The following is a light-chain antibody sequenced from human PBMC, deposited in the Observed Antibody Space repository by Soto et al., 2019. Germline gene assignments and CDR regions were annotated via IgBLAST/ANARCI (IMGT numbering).Light chain of an antibody. Sequence: DIQMSQSPSSLSESVGDRVTVTCRASQGISNDFGWYQLKPGKAPKRLICGASGWQSGVPSRFSGSGSWTEFTLTISRLQPEDFATYYCLQNNSFPRTCRQGTKVEI. J-gene: IGKJ1*01. CDR2: GAS. CDR1: QGISND. CDR3: LQNNSFPRT. V-gene: IGKV1-17*01.